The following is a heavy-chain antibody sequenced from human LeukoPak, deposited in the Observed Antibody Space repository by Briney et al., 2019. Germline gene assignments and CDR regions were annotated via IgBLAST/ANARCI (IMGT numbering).Heavy chain of an antibody. V-gene: IGHV1-18*01. Sequence: ASVKVSCKTSGYSFTNYDISWVRQAPGQGLEWMGWISAHQNNTTYAQKFQGRVTMTTDTSTNTAYMELRSLTSDDTAVYYCARDGSITGPLLDAFDIWGLGTMVTVSS. J-gene: IGHJ3*02. CDR1: GYSFTNYD. CDR2: ISAHQNNT. D-gene: IGHD1-20*01. CDR3: ARDGSITGPLLDAFDI.